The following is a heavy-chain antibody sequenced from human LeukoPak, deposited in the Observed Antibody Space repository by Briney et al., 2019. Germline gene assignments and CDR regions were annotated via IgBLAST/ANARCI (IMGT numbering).Heavy chain of an antibody. CDR2: IRYDGSNR. Sequence: TGGSLRLSCATYGLTFSSYGMHWVCQAPGKGREGVAFIRYDGSNRYYADSVKGRFTISRDNSKNTLYLQMNSLRAEDTAVYYCAKDVRSHYYYGDACDIWGQGTMVIVSS. CDR3: AKDVRSHYYYGDACDI. CDR1: GLTFSSYG. J-gene: IGHJ3*02. D-gene: IGHD3-22*01. V-gene: IGHV3-30*02.